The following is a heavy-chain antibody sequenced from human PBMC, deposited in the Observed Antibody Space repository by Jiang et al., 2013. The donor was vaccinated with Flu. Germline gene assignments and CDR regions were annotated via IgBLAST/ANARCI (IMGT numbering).Heavy chain of an antibody. Sequence: SQTLSLTCAISGDSVSGNSAAWNWIRQSPSRGLEWPGRTYYRSKWYNDYAVSVKSRITINPDTSKNHFSLQLNSVTPEDTAVYYCAYSGYYAEYFPHWGQGTLVTVSS. CDR1: GDSVSGNSAA. CDR2: TYYRSKWYN. V-gene: IGHV6-1*01. J-gene: IGHJ1*01. D-gene: IGHD1-26*01. CDR3: AYSGYYAEYFPH.